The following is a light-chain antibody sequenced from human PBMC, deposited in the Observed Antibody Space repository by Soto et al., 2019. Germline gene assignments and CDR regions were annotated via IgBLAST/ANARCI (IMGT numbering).Light chain of an antibody. V-gene: IGLV2-23*01. Sequence: QSALTQPASVSGSPGQSITISCTGSSSDVGSYNLVSWHQQYPGKAPKLMIYEGSKRPSGVSNRFSGSKAGNTGSLTIYGLQAEDEADYYCCSYAGRSTLVFGGGTKVTVL. CDR3: CSYAGRSTLV. J-gene: IGLJ3*02. CDR2: EGS. CDR1: SSDVGSYNL.